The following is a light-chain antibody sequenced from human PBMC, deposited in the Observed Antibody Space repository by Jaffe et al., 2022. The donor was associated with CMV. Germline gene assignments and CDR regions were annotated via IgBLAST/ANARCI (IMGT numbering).Light chain of an antibody. J-gene: IGKJ4*01. Sequence: EIVLTQSPATLSLSPGERATLSCRASQSVSNYLAWYQQKAGQAPRLLIYDASNRATGIPARFSGSGFGTDFTLTISSLEPEDFAVYYCQQRSNWPPLTFGGGTKVEIK. V-gene: IGKV3-11*01. CDR3: QQRSNWPPLT. CDR1: QSVSNY. CDR2: DAS.